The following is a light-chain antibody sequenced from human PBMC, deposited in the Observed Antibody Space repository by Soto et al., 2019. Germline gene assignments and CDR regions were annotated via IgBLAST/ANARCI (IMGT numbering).Light chain of an antibody. J-gene: IGLJ3*02. CDR1: SSDVGGYNY. CDR2: DVS. V-gene: IGLV2-11*01. Sequence: QSALTQPRSVSGSPGQSVTISCTGTSSDVGGYNYVSWYQQHPGKAPKLIMYDVSKRPSGVPDRFSGSKSGNTASLTISGLQTEEEADYYCCSYAGSYSWVFGGGTKLTVL. CDR3: CSYAGSYSWV.